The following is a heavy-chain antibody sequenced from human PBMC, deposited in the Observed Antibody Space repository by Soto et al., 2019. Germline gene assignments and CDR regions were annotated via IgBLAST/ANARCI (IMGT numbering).Heavy chain of an antibody. CDR3: ARDYDFWSGYYYYYYGMDV. D-gene: IGHD3-3*01. J-gene: IGHJ6*02. V-gene: IGHV6-1*01. CDR1: GDSVSSNSAA. Sequence: SQTLSLTCAISGDSVSSNSAAWNWIRQSPSRGLEWLGRTYYRSKWYNDYAVSVKSRITINPDTSKNQFSLQLNSVTPEDTAVYYCARDYDFWSGYYYYYYGMDVWGQGTTVTVCS. CDR2: TYYRSKWYN.